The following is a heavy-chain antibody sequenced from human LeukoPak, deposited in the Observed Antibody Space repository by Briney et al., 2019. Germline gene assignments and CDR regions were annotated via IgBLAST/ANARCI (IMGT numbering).Heavy chain of an antibody. V-gene: IGHV1-69*04. CDR2: IIPVLGIA. J-gene: IGHJ4*02. CDR3: ARDDRAGYNFVY. D-gene: IGHD5-24*01. Sequence: ASVKVSCKASGGTFSSYAISWVRQGPGQGLEWMGRIIPVLGIANYAQKFQDRVTITADKSTSTAYMELSSLRSEDTAVYYCARDDRAGYNFVYWGQGTLVTVSS. CDR1: GGTFSSYA.